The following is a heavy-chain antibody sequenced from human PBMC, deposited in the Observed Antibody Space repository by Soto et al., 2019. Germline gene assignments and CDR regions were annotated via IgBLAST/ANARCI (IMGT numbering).Heavy chain of an antibody. J-gene: IGHJ4*02. CDR2: VYYSGST. V-gene: IGHV4-61*01. Sequence: QVRLQESGPGLVRPSETLSLTCTVSGGSVSSDRHYWSWVRQPPGKGLEWIGYVYYSGSTNYNASLESRVAISVYTSQNQFSLRLTSVTAANTGVYYCARSADGSGTPYFDYWGQGTVVSVSS. CDR1: GGSVSSDRHY. CDR3: ARSADGSGTPYFDY. D-gene: IGHD3-10*01.